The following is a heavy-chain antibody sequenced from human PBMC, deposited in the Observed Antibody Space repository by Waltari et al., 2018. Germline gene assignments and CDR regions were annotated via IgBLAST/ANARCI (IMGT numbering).Heavy chain of an antibody. Sequence: QVQLVQSGAEVKKPGSSVKVSCKASGGTFSTYAISRLRQAPGQGLEWMGGIIPIFGTANYAQKFQGRVTITTDESTSTAYMELSSLRSEDTAVYYCARHLVLGQQLVYYFDYWGQGTLVTVSS. V-gene: IGHV1-69*05. D-gene: IGHD6-13*01. CDR2: IIPIFGTA. CDR1: GGTFSTYA. CDR3: ARHLVLGQQLVYYFDY. J-gene: IGHJ4*02.